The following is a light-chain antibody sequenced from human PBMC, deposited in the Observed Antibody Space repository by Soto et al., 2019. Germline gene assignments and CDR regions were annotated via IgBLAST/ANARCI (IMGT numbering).Light chain of an antibody. Sequence: QSVLTQPPSVSGAPGQRDTISCTGSSSNIGAGYDVHWYQQLPGTAPKLLIYGNSNRPSGVPDRFSGSKSGTSASLAITGLQAEDEADYYCQSYDSSLRVFGGGTKVTVL. V-gene: IGLV1-40*01. CDR2: GNS. J-gene: IGLJ2*01. CDR1: SSNIGAGYD. CDR3: QSYDSSLRV.